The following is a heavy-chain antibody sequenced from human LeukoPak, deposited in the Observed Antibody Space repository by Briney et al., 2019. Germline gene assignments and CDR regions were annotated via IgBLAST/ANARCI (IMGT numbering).Heavy chain of an antibody. V-gene: IGHV3-7*01. CDR1: GFTFSNYW. J-gene: IGHJ3*02. Sequence: GGSLRLSCIASGFTFSNYWMTWVRQAPGKGLEWVANIKQDGSEKYYVDSVRGRFTISRDNAKNSLYLQMNTLRAEDTAVYYCARSYYDSSRFRASDIWGQGTMVTVSS. CDR3: ARSYYDSSRFRASDI. CDR2: IKQDGSEK. D-gene: IGHD3-22*01.